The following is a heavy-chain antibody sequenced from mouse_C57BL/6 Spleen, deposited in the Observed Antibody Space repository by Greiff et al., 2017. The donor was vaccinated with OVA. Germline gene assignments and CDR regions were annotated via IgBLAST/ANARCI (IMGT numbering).Heavy chain of an antibody. CDR3: ARSGLYDYAMDY. D-gene: IGHD2-3*01. CDR2: IYPGDGDT. J-gene: IGHJ4*01. V-gene: IGHV1-82*01. Sequence: VKVVESGPELVKPGASVKISCKASGYAFSSSWMNWVKQRPGKGLEWIGRIYPGDGDTNYNGKFKGKATLTADKSSSTAYMQLSSLTSEDSAVYFCARSGLYDYAMDYWGQGTSVTVSS. CDR1: GYAFSSSW.